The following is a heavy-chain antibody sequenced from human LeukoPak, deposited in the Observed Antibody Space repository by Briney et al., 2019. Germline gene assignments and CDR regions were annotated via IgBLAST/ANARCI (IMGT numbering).Heavy chain of an antibody. J-gene: IGHJ4*02. CDR3: ARDLYYDSRGYYYY. CDR2: ISSSGSTI. CDR1: GLTFTDYY. Sequence: GRSLTLSCAASGLTFTDYYMRWIRQAPGEGREWVSYISSSGSTIYYADSVKGRFTISRDNAKKSLFLQMSSLRAEDTAVYYCARDLYYDSRGYYYYWGQGTLVTVSS. D-gene: IGHD3-22*01. V-gene: IGHV3-11*01.